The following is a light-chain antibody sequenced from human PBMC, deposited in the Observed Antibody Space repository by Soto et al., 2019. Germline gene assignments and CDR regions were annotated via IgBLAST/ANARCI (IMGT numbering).Light chain of an antibody. CDR2: GAS. J-gene: IGKJ5*01. V-gene: IGKV3-15*01. CDR3: QQYNNWPLT. Sequence: EIVMTQSPATLSVSPGETATLSCRASLSVSSNLAWYQHKPGQAPRLLIYGASTRATGLPVRFSGSGSGTEFTRTISSLQSEDFAVYYCQQYNNWPLTFGQGPRLEIK. CDR1: LSVSSN.